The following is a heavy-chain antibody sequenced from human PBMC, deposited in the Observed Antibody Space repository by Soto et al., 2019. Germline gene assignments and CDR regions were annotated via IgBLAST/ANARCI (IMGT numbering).Heavy chain of an antibody. CDR1: GGSISTGGYY. D-gene: IGHD6-13*01. CDR2: IDGSGYT. Sequence: SETLSLTCTVSGGSISTGGYYWSWIRQYPGKGLEWLGYIDGSGYTFYNPSLQSRLTLSMDTSKNQFSLKLSSVTAADTAVYYCARERIAAAGRENWFDPWGQGTLVTVSS. CDR3: ARERIAAAGRENWFDP. J-gene: IGHJ5*02. V-gene: IGHV4-31*03.